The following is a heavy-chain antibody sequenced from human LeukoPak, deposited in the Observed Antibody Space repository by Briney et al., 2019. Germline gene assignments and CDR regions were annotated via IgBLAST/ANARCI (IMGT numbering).Heavy chain of an antibody. D-gene: IGHD3-22*01. CDR3: ATQGNYYDSSGCFDY. J-gene: IGHJ4*02. CDR1: GYSFTNYW. CDR2: IYPADSDT. Sequence: GESLQISCQGSGYSFTNYWIGWVRQMPGKGLEWMGIIYPADSDTRYSPSFQGQVTISADKSTSTAYLQWSSLKASDTAMYYCATQGNYYDSSGCFDYWGQGTLVTVSS. V-gene: IGHV5-51*01.